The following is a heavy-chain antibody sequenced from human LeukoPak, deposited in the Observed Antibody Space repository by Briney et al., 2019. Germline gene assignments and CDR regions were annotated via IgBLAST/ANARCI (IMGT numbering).Heavy chain of an antibody. CDR2: INHSGST. V-gene: IGHV4-34*01. CDR1: GGSFSGYY. D-gene: IGHD3-3*01. CDR3: ARGGGDYDFWSGYFSEYYFDY. Sequence: SETLSLTCAVYGGSFSGYYWSWIRQPPGKGLEWIGEINHSGSTNYNPSLKSRVTISVDTSKNQFSLKLSSVTAADTAVYYCARGGGDYDFWSGYFSEYYFDYWGQGTLVTVSS. J-gene: IGHJ4*02.